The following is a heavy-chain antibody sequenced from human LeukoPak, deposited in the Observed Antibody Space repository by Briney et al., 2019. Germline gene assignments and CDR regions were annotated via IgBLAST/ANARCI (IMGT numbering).Heavy chain of an antibody. Sequence: ASVKVSCKASGYTFTSYDINWVRQATGQGLEWMGWMNPNSGNTGYAQKFQGRVTITRNTSISTAYMELSSLRSEDTAVYYCARELGGSAGYYYYYMDVWGKGTTVTVSS. V-gene: IGHV1-8*03. CDR1: GYTFTSYD. CDR3: ARELGGSAGYYYYYMDV. CDR2: MNPNSGNT. J-gene: IGHJ6*03. D-gene: IGHD5-12*01.